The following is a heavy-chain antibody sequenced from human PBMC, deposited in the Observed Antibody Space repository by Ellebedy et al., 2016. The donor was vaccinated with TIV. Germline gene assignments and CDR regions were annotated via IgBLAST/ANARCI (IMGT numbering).Heavy chain of an antibody. CDR1: GFSLNSYA. D-gene: IGHD3-10*01. CDR2: LNQDGSVK. Sequence: GGSLRLSCVASGFSLNSYATNWVRQAPGKGLEWVANLNQDGSVKYYVDSVKGRFTISRDNAKNSLYLQMNSLRAEDTAVYYCASGFQWGQGTLVTVSS. CDR3: ASGFQ. J-gene: IGHJ4*02. V-gene: IGHV3-7*01.